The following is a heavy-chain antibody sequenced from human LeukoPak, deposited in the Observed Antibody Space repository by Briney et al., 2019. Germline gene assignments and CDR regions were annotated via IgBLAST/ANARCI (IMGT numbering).Heavy chain of an antibody. J-gene: IGHJ4*02. CDR3: ARGQREWDLPPLDY. V-gene: IGHV4-34*01. CDR1: GGSFSGYY. Sequence: SETLSLTCAVYGGSFSGYYWSWLRQPPGKGLEWIGEINHSGSTNYNPSLKSRVTISVDTSKNQFSLKLSSVTAADTAVYYCARGQREWDLPPLDYWGQGTLVTVSS. D-gene: IGHD1-26*01. CDR2: INHSGST.